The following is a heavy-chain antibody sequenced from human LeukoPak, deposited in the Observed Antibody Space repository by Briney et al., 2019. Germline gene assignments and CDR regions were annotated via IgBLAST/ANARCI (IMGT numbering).Heavy chain of an antibody. Sequence: SETLSLTCAVYGGSFSGYYWSWIRQPPGKGLEWIGEINHSGSTNYNPSLKSRVTISVDTSKNQFSLKLSSVTAADTAVYYCAVTSYYDFWSGYYQDAFDIWGQGTMVTVSS. CDR1: GGSFSGYY. V-gene: IGHV4-34*01. CDR2: INHSGST. J-gene: IGHJ3*02. D-gene: IGHD3-3*01. CDR3: AVTSYYDFWSGYYQDAFDI.